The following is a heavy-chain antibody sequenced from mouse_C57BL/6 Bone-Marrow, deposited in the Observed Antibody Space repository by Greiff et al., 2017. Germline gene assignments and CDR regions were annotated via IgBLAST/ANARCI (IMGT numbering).Heavy chain of an antibody. J-gene: IGHJ2*01. CDR2: ISSGGSTI. D-gene: IGHD1-1*01. Sequence: EVKLMESGGGLVKPGGSLTLSCAASGFTFSDYGMHWVRQAPEKGLEWVAYISSGGSTIYYADTVKGRFTISRDNAKNTLFLQMTSLRSEDTAMYYCARSKSLNYDSPYYCDYWGQGTTLTVSS. V-gene: IGHV5-17*01. CDR3: ARSKSLNYDSPYYCDY. CDR1: GFTFSDYG.